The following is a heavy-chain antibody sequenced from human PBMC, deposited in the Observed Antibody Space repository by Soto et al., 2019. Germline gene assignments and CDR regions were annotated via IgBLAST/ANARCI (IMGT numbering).Heavy chain of an antibody. D-gene: IGHD3-3*01. CDR1: GFTFSSYS. CDR2: ISSSSSTI. Sequence: EVQLVESGGGLVQPGGSLRLSCAASGFTFSSYSMNWVRQAPGKGLEWVSYISSSSSTIYYADSVKGRFTISRDNAKNSLYLQMNSLRDEDTALCYCASEVVDFWSGYPAYNWFDPWGQGTLVTVSS. J-gene: IGHJ5*02. V-gene: IGHV3-48*02. CDR3: ASEVVDFWSGYPAYNWFDP.